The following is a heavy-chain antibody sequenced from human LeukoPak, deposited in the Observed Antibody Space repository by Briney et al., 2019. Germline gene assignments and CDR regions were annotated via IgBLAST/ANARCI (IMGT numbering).Heavy chain of an antibody. Sequence: ASVKVSCKASGYTFTKYYIHWERQAPGQGLEWMGLINPGGDNTNYAQNFQGRVTMTRDTSTSTVYMELSSLRSEDTAIYYCARIRDGYNDAYDIWGQGTVVTVPS. J-gene: IGHJ3*02. CDR2: INPGGDNT. CDR1: GYTFTKYY. V-gene: IGHV1-46*01. D-gene: IGHD5-24*01. CDR3: ARIRDGYNDAYDI.